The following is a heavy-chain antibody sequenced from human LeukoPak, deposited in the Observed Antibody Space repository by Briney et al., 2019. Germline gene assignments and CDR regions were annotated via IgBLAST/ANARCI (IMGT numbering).Heavy chain of an antibody. Sequence: GGSLRLSCAASGFTFSSYAMTWVRQAPGKGLEWVSGIPSGGGSTYYADFVKGRFTISRDNSRNTLYLQMNSLRAEDAAVYYCAKARYSDNWPGLDWGQGTLITVSS. CDR2: IPSGGGST. V-gene: IGHV3-23*01. D-gene: IGHD1-20*01. CDR3: AKARYSDNWPGLD. J-gene: IGHJ4*02. CDR1: GFTFSSYA.